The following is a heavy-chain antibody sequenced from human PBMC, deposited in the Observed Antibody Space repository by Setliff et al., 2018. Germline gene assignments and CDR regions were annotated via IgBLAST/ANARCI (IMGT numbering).Heavy chain of an antibody. CDR1: GASFNTYY. V-gene: IGHV4-34*01. D-gene: IGHD1-1*01. Sequence: SETLSLTCSVYGASFNTYYWSWIRQPPGKGLEWIGEVNRHGSGDYNPSLESRVTISVDTSKKEFSLTLTSVTAADTALYYCRQAVVGRDVFDVWGQGTMVTVSS. CDR3: RQAVVGRDVFDV. CDR2: VNRHGSG. J-gene: IGHJ3*01.